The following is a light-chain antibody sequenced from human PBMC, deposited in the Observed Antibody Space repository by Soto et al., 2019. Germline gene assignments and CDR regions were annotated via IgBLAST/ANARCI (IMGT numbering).Light chain of an antibody. J-gene: IGKJ4*01. CDR1: QSVSSSY. Sequence: EIVLTQSPGTLSLSPGERATLSCRASQSVSSSYLAWYQQQPGQAPRLLVYGASSRATGIPYRCSGSGSGTDFTLTISRLEPVDFAVYYCQQYGSSPTFGGGTKVEIK. V-gene: IGKV3-20*01. CDR3: QQYGSSPT. CDR2: GAS.